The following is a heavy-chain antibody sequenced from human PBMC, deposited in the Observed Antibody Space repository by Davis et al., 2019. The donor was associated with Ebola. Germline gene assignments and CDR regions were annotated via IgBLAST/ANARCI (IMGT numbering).Heavy chain of an antibody. J-gene: IGHJ4*02. V-gene: IGHV4-59*01. D-gene: IGHD3-16*02. Sequence: SETLSLTCTVSGGSISSYYWSWIRQPPGKGLEWIGYIYYSGSTNYNPSLKSRVTISVDTSKNQFSLKLSSVTAADTAVYYCARDSGENYVWGSYRQGFDYWGQGTLVTVSS. CDR1: GGSISSYY. CDR3: ARDSGENYVWGSYRQGFDY. CDR2: IYYSGST.